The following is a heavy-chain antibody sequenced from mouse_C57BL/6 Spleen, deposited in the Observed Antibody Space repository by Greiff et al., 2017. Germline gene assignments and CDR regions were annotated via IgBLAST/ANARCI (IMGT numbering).Heavy chain of an antibody. CDR1: GFTFSDYG. CDR2: ISSGSSTI. CDR3: ERGYYGYAMDY. J-gene: IGHJ4*01. D-gene: IGHD1-1*02. V-gene: IGHV5-17*01. Sequence: EVQLVESGGGLVKPGGSLKLSCAASGFTFSDYGMHWVRQAPEKGLEWVAYISSGSSTIYYADTVKGRFTIARDNAKNTLFLQMTSLRSEDTAMYYCERGYYGYAMDYWGQGTSVTVSS.